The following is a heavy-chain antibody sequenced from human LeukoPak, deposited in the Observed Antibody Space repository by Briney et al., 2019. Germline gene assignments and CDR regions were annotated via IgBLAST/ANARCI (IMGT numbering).Heavy chain of an antibody. CDR2: IFPGDSDI. Sequence: GESLKISCKGSGYSFIDYWIGWVRQMPGKGLEWMGIIFPGDSDIKYSPSFQGQVTISADNSISTAYLQWSSLKASDTAMYYCVRHGLKGCSGGRCFTSFYYYGSDVWGQGSTVTVSS. D-gene: IGHD2-15*01. J-gene: IGHJ6*02. CDR1: GYSFIDYW. V-gene: IGHV5-51*01. CDR3: VRHGLKGCSGGRCFTSFYYYGSDV.